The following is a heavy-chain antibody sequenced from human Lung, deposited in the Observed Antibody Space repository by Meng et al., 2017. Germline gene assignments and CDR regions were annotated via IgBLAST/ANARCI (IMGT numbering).Heavy chain of an antibody. CDR3: ARDRVAEADGRYFDL. V-gene: IGHV3-53*04. Sequence: EVQRVVAVGGFGQSGGSLRLSCAVSGFSVSSNYMTWVRQAPGKGLEWISIIYSGGTIYYADTVRGRFTISRHTSKNTLYLQMNNLGEEDTAMYYCARDRVAEADGRYFDLWGRGTLVTVSS. J-gene: IGHJ2*01. CDR1: GFSVSSNY. CDR2: IYSGGTI. D-gene: IGHD6-19*01.